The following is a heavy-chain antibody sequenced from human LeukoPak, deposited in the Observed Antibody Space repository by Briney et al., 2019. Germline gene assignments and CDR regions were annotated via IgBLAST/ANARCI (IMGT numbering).Heavy chain of an antibody. J-gene: IGHJ3*02. D-gene: IGHD6-19*01. Sequence: PSETLSLTCTVSGGSISSYYWSWIRQPPGKGLEWIGYIYYSGSTNYNPSLKSRVTISVDTSKNQFSLKLSSVTAADTAVYYCARETTYSSGWYDAFDIWGQGTMATVSS. CDR3: ARETTYSSGWYDAFDI. V-gene: IGHV4-59*01. CDR2: IYYSGST. CDR1: GGSISSYY.